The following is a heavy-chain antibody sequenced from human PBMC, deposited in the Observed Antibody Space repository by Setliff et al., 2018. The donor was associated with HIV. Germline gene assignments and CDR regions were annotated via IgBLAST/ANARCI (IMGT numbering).Heavy chain of an antibody. CDR2: INREETTE. CDR3: VRDINWGGTTPNDALDM. D-gene: IGHD1-7*01. J-gene: IGHJ3*02. CDR1: GFTFSTYS. Sequence: GGSLRLSCAASGFTFSTYSMNWVRQAPGKGLEWISYINREETTEWYADSVKGRFIISRDNAKNSLYLQMSSLRAEDTAVYFCVRDINWGGTTPNDALDMWGQGTTVTVSS. V-gene: IGHV3-48*01.